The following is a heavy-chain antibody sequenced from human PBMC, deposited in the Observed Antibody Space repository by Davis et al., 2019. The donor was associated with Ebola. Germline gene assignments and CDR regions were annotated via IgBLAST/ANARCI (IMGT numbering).Heavy chain of an antibody. CDR3: ARGQPYGDYGMDV. Sequence: GESLKISCAASGFTFSDYYMSWIRQAPGKGLEWVAVISYDGSNKYYADSVKGRFTISRDNSKNTLYLQMNSLRAEDTAVYYCARGQPYGDYGMDVWGQGTTVTVSS. D-gene: IGHD4-17*01. V-gene: IGHV3-30-3*01. CDR2: ISYDGSNK. CDR1: GFTFSDYY. J-gene: IGHJ6*02.